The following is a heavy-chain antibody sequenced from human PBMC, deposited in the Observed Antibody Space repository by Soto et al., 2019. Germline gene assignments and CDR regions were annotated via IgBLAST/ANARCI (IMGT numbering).Heavy chain of an antibody. J-gene: IGHJ4*02. Sequence: QVQLQQWGAGLLKPSETLSLTCAVYGGSFSGYYWSWIRQPPGKGLEWIGEINHSGSTNYNPSLKSRVSISVDTSKNQFSVKLSSVTAADTAVYYCARGYSSSWYRLDYWGQGTLVSVSS. CDR2: INHSGST. CDR3: ARGYSSSWYRLDY. D-gene: IGHD6-13*01. V-gene: IGHV4-34*01. CDR1: GGSFSGYY.